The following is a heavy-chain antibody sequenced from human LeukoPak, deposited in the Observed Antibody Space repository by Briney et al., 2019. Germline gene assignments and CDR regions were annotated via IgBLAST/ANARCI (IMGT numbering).Heavy chain of an antibody. D-gene: IGHD3-22*01. CDR2: FSAYTGNT. CDR3: ARSGVGYFYDNTGYYPLDY. CDR1: GYTFTNYG. Sequence: ASVKVSCKASGYTFTNYGISWVRHAPGQGLEWMGLFSAYTGNTNYAQNFQGRVTMTTDTSTSTAFMELRSLRSDDTAVYYCARSGVGYFYDNTGYYPLDYWGQGTLVTVSS. J-gene: IGHJ4*02. V-gene: IGHV1-18*01.